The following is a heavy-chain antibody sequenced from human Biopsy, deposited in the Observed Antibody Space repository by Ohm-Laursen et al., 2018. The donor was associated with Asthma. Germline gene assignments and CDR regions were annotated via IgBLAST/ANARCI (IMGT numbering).Heavy chain of an antibody. CDR2: ISSDVRE. J-gene: IGHJ4*02. D-gene: IGHD2-21*01. V-gene: IGHV3-30*03. CDR3: VRWRSGYPDHYSNF. Sequence: SLRLSCTASGFTFHNYVMHWVRQAPGKGLEWVALISSDVREWYADSVKGRFTISRDNSKNTLDLQMNSLRGDDTAVYYCVRWRSGYPDHYSNFWGLGTLVTVSS. CDR1: GFTFHNYV.